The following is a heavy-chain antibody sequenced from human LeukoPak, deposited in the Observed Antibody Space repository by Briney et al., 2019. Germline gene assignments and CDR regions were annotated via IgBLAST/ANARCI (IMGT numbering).Heavy chain of an antibody. V-gene: IGHV4-30-2*01. D-gene: IGHD6-13*01. CDR1: GGSISSGGYY. Sequence: PSETLSLTCTVSGGSISSGGYYWSWIRQPPGKGLEWIGYIYHSGSTYYNPSLKSRVTISVDRSKNQSSLKLSSVIAADTAVYYCARGGIAAAGTVDAFDIWGQGTMVTVSS. CDR2: IYHSGST. J-gene: IGHJ3*02. CDR3: ARGGIAAAGTVDAFDI.